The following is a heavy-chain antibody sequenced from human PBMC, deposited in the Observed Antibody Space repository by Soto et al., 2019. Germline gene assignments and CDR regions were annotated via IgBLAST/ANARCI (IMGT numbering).Heavy chain of an antibody. CDR2: ISYDGSNK. CDR3: ASEEY. CDR1: GFTFSSYA. J-gene: IGHJ4*02. V-gene: IGHV3-30-3*01. Sequence: QVQLVESGGGVVQPGRSLRLSCAASGFTFSSYAMHWVRQAPGKGLEWVAVISYDGSNKYYADSVKGRFTISRDNSKNMLYLQMNSLRAEDTAVYYCASEEYWGQGTLVTVSS.